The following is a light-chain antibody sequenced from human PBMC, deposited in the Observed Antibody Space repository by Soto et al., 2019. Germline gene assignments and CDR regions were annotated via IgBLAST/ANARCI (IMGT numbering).Light chain of an antibody. CDR3: QQYGGSPRIT. CDR2: GAS. V-gene: IGKV3-15*01. CDR1: QSVTTN. J-gene: IGKJ5*01. Sequence: EIVTKQALATMSVSPGEIAILSCRVSQSVTTNLPWYQQKPWQARRLLIYGASTRATGIPARFSGSGSGTDFTLIIKRLEPEDVARYYCQQYGGSPRITFCQGTLL.